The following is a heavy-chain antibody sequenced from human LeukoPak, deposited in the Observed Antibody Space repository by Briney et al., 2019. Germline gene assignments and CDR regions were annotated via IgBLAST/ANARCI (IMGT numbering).Heavy chain of an antibody. CDR1: GYTFTSYG. V-gene: IGHV1-18*01. J-gene: IGHJ3*02. Sequence: ASVKVSCKASGYTFTSYGISWVRQAPGQGLEWMGWISAYNGNTNYAQKLQGRVTMTTDTSTSTAYMELRSLRSDDTAVYYCARITARITMIVVVPSHAFDICGQGTMVTVSS. CDR2: ISAYNGNT. D-gene: IGHD3-22*01. CDR3: ARITARITMIVVVPSHAFDI.